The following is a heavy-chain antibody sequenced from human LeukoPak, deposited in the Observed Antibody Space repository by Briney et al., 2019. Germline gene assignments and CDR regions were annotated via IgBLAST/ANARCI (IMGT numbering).Heavy chain of an antibody. D-gene: IGHD1-26*01. Sequence: GGSLRLSCAASGFTFSNYWMNWVRQAPGKGLEWVANIKEDGSEIYYLESVKGRFTISRDNAKNSLYLQMGSLRAEDTAVYYCVGAAANTTPRPWGQGTLVTVSS. CDR2: IKEDGSEI. V-gene: IGHV3-7*02. CDR1: GFTFSNYW. J-gene: IGHJ4*02. CDR3: VGAAANTTPRP.